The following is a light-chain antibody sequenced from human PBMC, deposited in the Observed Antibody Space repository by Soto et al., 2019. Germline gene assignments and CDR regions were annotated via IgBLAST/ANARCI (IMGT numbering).Light chain of an antibody. V-gene: IGKV1-8*01. J-gene: IGKJ4*01. CDR3: QQYYHYPLT. Sequence: AIRMTQSPSSLSASTGDRVTITCRASQDVSNYLAWYQQKPGKAPKLLIYAASTLQGGVPSRFSGSGSGTDFTLTISRLQSEDFAAYYCQQYYHYPLTFGGGTKVEIK. CDR2: AAS. CDR1: QDVSNY.